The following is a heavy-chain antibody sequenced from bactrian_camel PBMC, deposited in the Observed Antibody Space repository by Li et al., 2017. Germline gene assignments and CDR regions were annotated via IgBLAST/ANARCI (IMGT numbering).Heavy chain of an antibody. D-gene: IGHD1*01. CDR3: AADPSLVFLCDLGSLTDFGF. V-gene: IGHV3S68*01. CDR2: IDANGRT. Sequence: HVQLVESGGGSVQAGEHLRLSCTTVRYTHSSYCKGWFRQAPGKEREGVASIDANGRTNYADSVKDRFVISKDKDNKVLYLQLNSLKPEDTAMYYCAADPSLVFLCDLGSLTDFGFRGQGTQVTVS. J-gene: IGHJ6*01. CDR1: RYTHSSYC.